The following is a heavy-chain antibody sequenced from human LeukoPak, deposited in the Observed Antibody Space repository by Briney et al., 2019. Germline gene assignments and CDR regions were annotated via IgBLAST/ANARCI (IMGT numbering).Heavy chain of an antibody. CDR3: AREPGRLGEYFWGSYVS. Sequence: NASETLSLTCTVSGGSISRGGYYWSWIRQHPGKGLEWIGYIYYSGSTYYNPCLKSRVTISVDTSKNQFSLKLSSVTAADTAGYYCAREPGRLGEYFWGSYVSWGQGTLVTVSS. CDR2: IYYSGST. D-gene: IGHD3-16*01. V-gene: IGHV4-31*03. J-gene: IGHJ4*02. CDR1: GGSISRGGYY.